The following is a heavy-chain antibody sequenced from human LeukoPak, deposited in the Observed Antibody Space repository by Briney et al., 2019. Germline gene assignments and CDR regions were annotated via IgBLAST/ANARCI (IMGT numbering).Heavy chain of an antibody. CDR3: ARGGYSRGQGSPFDY. Sequence: GASVKVSCKASGYTFTSYAMIWVRQAPGQGLEWMGWIDTKTGRPTYAQGLTGLFVFSLDTSVSTTYLQISNLQAHDTAMFYCARGGYSRGQGSPFDYWGQGTLVTVSS. V-gene: IGHV7-4-1*02. J-gene: IGHJ4*02. D-gene: IGHD6-25*01. CDR2: IDTKTGRP. CDR1: GYTFTSYA.